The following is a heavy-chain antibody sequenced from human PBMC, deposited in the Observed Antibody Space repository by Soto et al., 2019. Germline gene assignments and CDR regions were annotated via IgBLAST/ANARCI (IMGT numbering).Heavy chain of an antibody. D-gene: IGHD3-9*01. V-gene: IGHV4-59*08. J-gene: IGHJ6*03. CDR1: GRSISNYY. CDR2: IYYSGSS. CDR3: ARQYYDILTGYWGHPCYMEV. Sequence: PSETLSLTYSNSGRSISNYYWSWIRQPPGKGLEWIGYIYYSGSSTFNPSLKSRVSISVDTSKNQFSLKLSSVTAADTAVYFCARQYYDILTGYWGHPCYMEVWGKGSTVTVS.